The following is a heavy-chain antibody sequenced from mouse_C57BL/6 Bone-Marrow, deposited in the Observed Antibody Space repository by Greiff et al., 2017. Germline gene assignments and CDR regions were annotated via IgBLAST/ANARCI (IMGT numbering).Heavy chain of an antibody. D-gene: IGHD2-1*01. CDR1: GYTFTSYW. Sequence: VQLQQPGAELVKPGASVKLSCKASGYTFTSYWMPWVKQRPGQGLEWIGMIHPNSGSTNYNEKFKSKATLTVDKSSSTAYMQLSSLTSEASAVXNCVKLPIYFAHGAFAYGAQGTLVPVS. J-gene: IGHJ3*01. V-gene: IGHV1-64*01. CDR3: VKLPIYFAHGAFAY. CDR2: IHPNSGST.